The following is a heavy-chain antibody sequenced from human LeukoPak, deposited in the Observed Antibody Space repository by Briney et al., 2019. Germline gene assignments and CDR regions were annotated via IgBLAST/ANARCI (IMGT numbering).Heavy chain of an antibody. CDR2: INPNSGGT. Sequence: ASVKVSCKASGYTFTGYYMHWVRQAPGQGLEWMGRINPNSGGTNYAQKLQGRVTMTTDTSTSTAYMELRSLRSDDTAVYYCARVGLSSGWYDYYYGMDVWGQGTTVTVSS. CDR1: GYTFTGYY. D-gene: IGHD6-19*01. V-gene: IGHV1-2*06. CDR3: ARVGLSSGWYDYYYGMDV. J-gene: IGHJ6*02.